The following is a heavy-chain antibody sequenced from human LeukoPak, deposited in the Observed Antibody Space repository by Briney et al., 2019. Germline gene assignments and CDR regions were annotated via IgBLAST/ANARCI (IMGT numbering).Heavy chain of an antibody. V-gene: IGHV4-4*07. CDR3: ASRTGSGSYYFDY. D-gene: IGHD3-10*01. CDR2: IYSSGST. CDR1: GGSISNYY. Sequence: PSETLSLTCTVSGGSISNYYWSWIRQPAGKGLEWIGRIYSSGSTNYNPSLKSRVTMSVDTSKNQFSLKLTSVTAADTAVYYCASRTGSGSYYFDYWGQGTLVTVSS. J-gene: IGHJ4*02.